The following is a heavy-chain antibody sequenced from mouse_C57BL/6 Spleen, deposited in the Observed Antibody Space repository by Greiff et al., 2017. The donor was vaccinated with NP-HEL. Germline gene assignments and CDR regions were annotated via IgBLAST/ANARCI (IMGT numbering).Heavy chain of an antibody. CDR1: GYAFSSSW. D-gene: IGHD2-4*01. CDR3: ARGDDYGDY. J-gene: IGHJ2*01. V-gene: IGHV1-82*01. CDR2: IYPGDGDT. Sequence: QVQLQQSGPELVKPGASVKISCKASGYAFSSSWMNWVKQRPGKGLEWIGRIYPGDGDTNYNGKFKGKATLTAYKSSSTAYMQLSSLTSEDSAVYFCARGDDYGDYWGQGTTLTVSS.